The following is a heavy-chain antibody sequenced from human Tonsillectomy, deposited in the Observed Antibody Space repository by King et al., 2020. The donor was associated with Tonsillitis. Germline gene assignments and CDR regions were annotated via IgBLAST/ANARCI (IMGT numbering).Heavy chain of an antibody. V-gene: IGHV5-51*01. CDR3: ARGCYSSTWYDGGPNSYYHYLDV. Sequence: VQLVESGAEVKKPGESLKVSCKGSGYSFTSYWIAWVRQMPGKGLEWMGIIYPGDSDTRYSPSFQGQVTISADKSVTTAYLQWSSLKASDTAMYYCARGCYSSTWYDGGPNSYYHYLDVWGKGTTVIVSS. CDR1: GYSFTSYW. J-gene: IGHJ6*03. D-gene: IGHD6-13*01. CDR2: IYPGDSDT.